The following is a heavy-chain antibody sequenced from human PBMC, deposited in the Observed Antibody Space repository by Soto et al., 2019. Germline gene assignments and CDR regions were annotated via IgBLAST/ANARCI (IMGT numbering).Heavy chain of an antibody. Sequence: SETLSLTCTVSGGPISSYYWSWIRQPPGKGLEWIGYIYYSGSTNYNPSLKSRVTISVDTSKNQFSLKLSSVTAADTAVYYCARQIRQDIVLMVYAIPQPDAFDIWGQGTMVTVSS. CDR2: IYYSGST. J-gene: IGHJ3*02. CDR3: ARQIRQDIVLMVYAIPQPDAFDI. CDR1: GGPISSYY. V-gene: IGHV4-59*08. D-gene: IGHD2-8*01.